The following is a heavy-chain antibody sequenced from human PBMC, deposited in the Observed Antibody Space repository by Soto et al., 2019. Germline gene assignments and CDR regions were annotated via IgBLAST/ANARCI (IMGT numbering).Heavy chain of an antibody. Sequence: ASVKVSCKASGYTFTSYDINWVRQATGQGLEWMGWMNPNSGNTGYAQKFQGRVTMTRNTSISTAYMELSSLRSEDTAVYYCARGGELWFGELANYYYYGMDVWGQGTTVTVSS. CDR3: ARGGELWFGELANYYYYGMDV. J-gene: IGHJ6*02. V-gene: IGHV1-8*01. CDR1: GYTFTSYD. CDR2: MNPNSGNT. D-gene: IGHD3-10*01.